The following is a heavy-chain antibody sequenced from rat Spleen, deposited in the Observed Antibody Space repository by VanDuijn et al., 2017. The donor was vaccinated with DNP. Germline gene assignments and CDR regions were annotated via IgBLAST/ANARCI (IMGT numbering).Heavy chain of an antibody. CDR1: GFTFNNYW. CDR3: ATQDYSSFTPFAY. V-gene: IGHV5-7*01. Sequence: EVQLVESGGDLVQPGRSLKLSCVASGFTFNNYWMTWVRRSPERGLEWVSMIVYDGSSTYYRDSVKGRFTISRDNAKSTLYLQMDTLRSEDTATYYCATQDYSSFTPFAYWVQGTLVTVSS. CDR2: IVYDGSST. J-gene: IGHJ3*01. D-gene: IGHD1-2*01.